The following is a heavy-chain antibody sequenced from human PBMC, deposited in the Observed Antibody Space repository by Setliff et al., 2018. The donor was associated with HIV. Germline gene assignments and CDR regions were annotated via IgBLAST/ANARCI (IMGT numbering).Heavy chain of an antibody. V-gene: IGHV3-48*01. Sequence: SGGSLRLSCAASGFTFSAYSMNWVRQAPGKGLEWISYISSSGVMYYADSVRGRFTISRDNGKNSLYLQMNSLRADDTALYYCARERVFTIYEGGIVALDAFDIWGQGTMVTVSS. CDR3: ARERVFTIYEGGIVALDAFDI. J-gene: IGHJ3*02. CDR2: ISSSGVM. CDR1: GFTFSAYS. D-gene: IGHD3-22*01.